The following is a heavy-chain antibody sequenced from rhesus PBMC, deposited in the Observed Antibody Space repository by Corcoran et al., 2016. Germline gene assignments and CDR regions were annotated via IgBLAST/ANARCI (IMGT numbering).Heavy chain of an antibody. CDR2: IDSSGST. D-gene: IGHD2-15*01. Sequence: QLQLQESGPGLVQPSETLSLTCAASGGSISGYGWSWIRQPPGKGLEWIGRIDSSGSTDYNPSLKSRVTISRDTSKNQFSLKLSSVTAADTAVYYCARRVPPFDYWGQGVLVTVSS. CDR3: ARRVPPFDY. V-gene: IGHV4-160*01. CDR1: GGSISGYG. J-gene: IGHJ4*01.